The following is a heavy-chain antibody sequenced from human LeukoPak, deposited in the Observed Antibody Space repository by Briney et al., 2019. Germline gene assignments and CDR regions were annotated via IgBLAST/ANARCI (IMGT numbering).Heavy chain of an antibody. CDR3: ARDNVWGYSESGSYGLDY. D-gene: IGHD3-10*01. CDR2: IYSSWHT. CDR1: GGSMNSYY. J-gene: IGHJ4*02. V-gene: IGHV4-4*07. Sequence: SDTLSLTCTVSGGSMNSYYGSCMRQPAGKGGEWIRHIYSSWHTNYKLSLKSRVTMSLEPSKNQFSVKERPVTPADAAVLFCARDNVWGYSESGSYGLDYWGQGTLVSVSS.